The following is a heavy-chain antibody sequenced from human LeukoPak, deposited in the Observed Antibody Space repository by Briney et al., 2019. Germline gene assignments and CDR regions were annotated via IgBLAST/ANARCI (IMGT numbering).Heavy chain of an antibody. CDR2: ISSSGSTI. J-gene: IGHJ6*02. D-gene: IGHD3-3*01. Sequence: GGSLRLSCAASGFTFSSYEMNWVRQAPGKGLEWVSYISSSGSTIYYADSVKGRFTISRDNAKNSLYLQMNSLRAEDTAVYYCARVSITIFGVVIHYYYGMDVWGQGTTVTVSS. CDR3: ARVSITIFGVVIHYYYGMDV. V-gene: IGHV3-48*03. CDR1: GFTFSSYE.